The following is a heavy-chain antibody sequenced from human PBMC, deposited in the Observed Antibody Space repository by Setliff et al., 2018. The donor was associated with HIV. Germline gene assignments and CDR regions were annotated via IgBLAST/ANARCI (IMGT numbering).Heavy chain of an antibody. J-gene: IGHJ4*02. V-gene: IGHV4-61*02. D-gene: IGHD3-10*02. Sequence: SETLSLTCTVSGASISSGNYYWSWIRQPAGKGLEWIGRIYTSGSTNYNPSLKSRVTMSVDTSKKQFSLKLTSVTAADTAVYYCARENYYVTEYWGQGTLVTVSS. CDR1: GASISSGNYY. CDR3: ARENYYVTEY. CDR2: IYTSGST.